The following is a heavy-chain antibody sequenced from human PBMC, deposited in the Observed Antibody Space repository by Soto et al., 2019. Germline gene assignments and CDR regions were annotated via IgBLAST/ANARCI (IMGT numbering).Heavy chain of an antibody. Sequence: QVQLTQSGADVKMPGASVKVSCKATGHTFTKYGISWVRQAPGQGLEWVGWISANRGHTNYAHKFQDRVTMTTDTSTNTVYMELRSLTTDDTAVYYCGRDGVEWVRRYLDSWGHGTLVTVSS. CDR2: ISANRGHT. V-gene: IGHV1-18*01. J-gene: IGHJ4*01. CDR3: GRDGVEWVRRYLDS. CDR1: GHTFTKYG. D-gene: IGHD1-26*01.